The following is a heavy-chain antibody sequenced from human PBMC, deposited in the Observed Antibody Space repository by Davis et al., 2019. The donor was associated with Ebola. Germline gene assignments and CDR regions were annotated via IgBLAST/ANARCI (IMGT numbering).Heavy chain of an antibody. D-gene: IGHD1/OR15-1a*01. J-gene: IGHJ4*02. V-gene: IGHV4-59*01. CDR3: VTENWYRFES. Sequence: MPSETLSLTCTVSGGSISSYYWSWIRQPPGKGLEWIGYIYYSGSTNYNPSLKSRVTMSLDTSKSQFSLKLSSVTAADTAVYYCVTENWYRFESWGQGTLVTVSS. CDR1: GGSISSYY. CDR2: IYYSGST.